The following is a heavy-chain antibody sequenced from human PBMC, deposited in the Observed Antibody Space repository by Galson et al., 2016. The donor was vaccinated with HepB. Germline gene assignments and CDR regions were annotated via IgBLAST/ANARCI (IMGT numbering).Heavy chain of an antibody. D-gene: IGHD4-23*01. CDR1: GVTFGTYT. J-gene: IGHJ4*02. V-gene: IGHV3-43*01. CDR2: ITGDRANA. CDR3: AKDHGGYSGFDY. Sequence: SLRLSCAASGVTFGTYTMHWIRQAPGEGLQWVSLITGDRANAYYADSVKGRFTISRDNRKNSLYLQMNSLRTEDTALYYCAKDHGGYSGFDYWGQGTLVTVSS.